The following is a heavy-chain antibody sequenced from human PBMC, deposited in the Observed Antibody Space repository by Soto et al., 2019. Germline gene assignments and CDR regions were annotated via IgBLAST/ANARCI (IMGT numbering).Heavy chain of an antibody. CDR1: GGSISSYY. J-gene: IGHJ5*02. D-gene: IGHD3-9*01. CDR3: ARTEVMAEKLRYLGGWFDH. V-gene: IGHV4-59*01. CDR2: IYYSGST. Sequence: SETLSLTCTVSGGSISSYYWSWIRQPPGKGLEWIGYIYYSGSTNYNPSLKSRVTISVDTSKNQFSLKLSSVTAADTAVYYCARTEVMAEKLRYLGGWFDHWGQGTLVTVSS.